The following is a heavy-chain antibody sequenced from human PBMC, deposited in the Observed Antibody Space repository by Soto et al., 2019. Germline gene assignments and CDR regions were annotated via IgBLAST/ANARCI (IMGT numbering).Heavy chain of an antibody. D-gene: IGHD1-26*01. CDR1: GYTFSDFA. CDR2: ISPYTGKT. J-gene: IGHJ4*02. CDR3: GRLGWELLSGRRYFDY. Sequence: QVLLVQSGSEVKKPGASMKVSCQTSGYTFSDFALTWVRQVPDKGLEWLGWISPYTGKTNYAQRVHDRVALTTDTSTRTAYLELRSLTYDDTAVYYCGRLGWELLSGRRYFDYWGQGTLVTVSS. V-gene: IGHV1-18*04.